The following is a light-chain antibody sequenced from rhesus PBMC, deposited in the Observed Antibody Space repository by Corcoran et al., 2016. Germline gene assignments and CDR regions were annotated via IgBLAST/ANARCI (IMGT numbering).Light chain of an antibody. J-gene: IGKJ1*01. CDR2: AAT. Sequence: DIQMTQSPSSLSASVGDRVTITCRASQAIANYLAWYQQKPGEAPKLLINAATGLPSWIPSRFSGSGSGTDFTLPISSLQSEDFATYYCQHYYNSPRTFGQGTKVEIK. CDR3: QHYYNSPRT. V-gene: IGKV1-25*02. CDR1: QAIANY.